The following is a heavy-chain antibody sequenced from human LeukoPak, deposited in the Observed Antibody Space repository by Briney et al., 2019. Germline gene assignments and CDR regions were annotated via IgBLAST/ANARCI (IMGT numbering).Heavy chain of an antibody. J-gene: IGHJ6*02. Sequence: SETLSLTCTVSGGSISSYYWSWIRQPAGKGLEWIGRIYTSGSTNYNPSLKSRVTMSVDTSKNQFSLKLSSVTAADTAVYYRARAQRPEWFDYYYYYGMDVWGQGTTVTVSS. CDR1: GGSISSYY. CDR3: ARAQRPEWFDYYYYYGMDV. CDR2: IYTSGST. D-gene: IGHD3-3*01. V-gene: IGHV4-4*07.